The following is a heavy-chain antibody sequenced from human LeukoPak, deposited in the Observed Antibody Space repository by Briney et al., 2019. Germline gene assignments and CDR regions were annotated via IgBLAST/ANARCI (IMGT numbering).Heavy chain of an antibody. Sequence: PSETLSLTCTVSGGSISSSSYYWGWIRQPPGKGLEWIGSIYYSGSTNYNPSLKSRVTMSVDTSKNQFSLKLSSVTAADTAVYYCGCLDYYDSSGYPRGFDLWGRGTLVTVSS. V-gene: IGHV4-39*07. CDR3: GCLDYYDSSGYPRGFDL. CDR2: IYYSGST. CDR1: GGSISSSSYY. J-gene: IGHJ2*01. D-gene: IGHD3-22*01.